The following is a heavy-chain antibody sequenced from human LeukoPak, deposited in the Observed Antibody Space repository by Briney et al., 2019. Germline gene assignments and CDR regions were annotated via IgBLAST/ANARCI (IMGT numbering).Heavy chain of an antibody. CDR3: ARRGLWTFLDP. D-gene: IGHD2/OR15-2a*01. CDR2: INPSGGST. Sequence: ASVTVSCKASGYTFTSYYMHWVRQAPGQGLEWMGIINPSGGSTSYAQKFQGRVTMTRDTSTSTVYMELSSLRSEDTAVYYCARRGLWTFLDPWGQGTLVTVSS. V-gene: IGHV1-46*01. J-gene: IGHJ5*02. CDR1: GYTFTSYY.